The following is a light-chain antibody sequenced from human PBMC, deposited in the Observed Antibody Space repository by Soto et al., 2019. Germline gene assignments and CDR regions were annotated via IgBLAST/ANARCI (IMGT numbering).Light chain of an antibody. J-gene: IGKJ5*01. CDR3: QQRNIWPPVT. Sequence: EIVLTQSPATLSLSPGESANLTCRASQSVSNYLAWYQQKPGQAPRLLIYGAFNRATGIPARFSGSGSGTDFTLTISSLEPEDFAVYYCQQRNIWPPVTFGQGTRLEIK. CDR2: GAF. V-gene: IGKV3-11*01. CDR1: QSVSNY.